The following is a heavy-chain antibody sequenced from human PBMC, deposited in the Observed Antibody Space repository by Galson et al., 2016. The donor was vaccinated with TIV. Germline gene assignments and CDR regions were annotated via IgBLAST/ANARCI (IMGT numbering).Heavy chain of an antibody. J-gene: IGHJ5*02. CDR2: INTNTGNP. CDR1: GYSFSRHA. Sequence: SVKVSCKASGYSFSRHALNWVRQAPGQGLEWMGWINTNTGNPMYAQGFTGRFVLSLDTSVSTAYLQISSLKAEDTAVYYCARDRYCSSVSCSFDNNWFDPWGQGTLVTVSS. D-gene: IGHD2-2*01. CDR3: ARDRYCSSVSCSFDNNWFDP. V-gene: IGHV7-4-1*02.